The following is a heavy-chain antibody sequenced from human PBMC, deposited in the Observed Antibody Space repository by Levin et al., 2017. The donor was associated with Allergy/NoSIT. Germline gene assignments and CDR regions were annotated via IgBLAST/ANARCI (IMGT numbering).Heavy chain of an antibody. J-gene: IGHJ5*02. CDR3: ARDAVMVAATLWFDP. V-gene: IGHV3-74*01. Sequence: GGSLRLSCAASGFTFSSYWMHWVRQTPGKGLVWVSRINSDGSSTNYADSVKGRFTISRDNAKNTLYLQMNSLRAEDTAVYYCARDAVMVAATLWFDPWGQGTLVTVSS. CDR2: INSDGSST. D-gene: IGHD2-15*01. CDR1: GFTFSSYW.